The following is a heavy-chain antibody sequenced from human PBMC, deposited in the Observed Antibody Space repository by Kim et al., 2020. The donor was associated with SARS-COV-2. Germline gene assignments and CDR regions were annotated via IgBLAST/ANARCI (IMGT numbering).Heavy chain of an antibody. Sequence: EWVSGISWNSRSIGYADSVKGRFTISRDNAKNSLYLQMNSLRAEDTALYYCAKGKNYDILTGFKDWGQGTTVTVSS. J-gene: IGHJ6*02. CDR2: ISWNSRSI. CDR3: AKGKNYDILTGFKD. V-gene: IGHV3-9*01. D-gene: IGHD3-9*01.